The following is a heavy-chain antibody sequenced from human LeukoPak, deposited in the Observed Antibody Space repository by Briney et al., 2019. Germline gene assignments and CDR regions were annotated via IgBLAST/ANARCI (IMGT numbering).Heavy chain of an antibody. V-gene: IGHV3-74*03. J-gene: IGHJ6*03. CDR3: AKGTGECGWCAVLCDYYYYMDV. CDR2: ITSDGFST. CDR1: GFSFSATW. D-gene: IGHD6-19*01. Sequence: GGSLRLSCAASGFSFSATWMHWVRQSPGKGLVWVARITSDGFSTTYAESVKGRFTISRDNSKNTLYLQMNSLRAEDTAVYYCAKGTGECGWCAVLCDYYYYMDVWGKGTTVTISS.